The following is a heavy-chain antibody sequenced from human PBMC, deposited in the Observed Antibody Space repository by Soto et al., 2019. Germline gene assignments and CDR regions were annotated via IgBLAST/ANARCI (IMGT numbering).Heavy chain of an antibody. V-gene: IGHV4-39*01. J-gene: IGHJ4*02. D-gene: IGHD3-9*01. CDR2: VYYSGST. CDR1: GGSVSSSSNY. Sequence: QLQLQESGPGLVKPSETLSLTCTVSGGSVSSSSNYWGWVRQPPGKGLERIGRVYYSGSTYYNPSLESGVTRSVDKYKNQFSLKLMSLSAADTAVYYCGRLEGLATISYYFDYWGQGALVTVSS. CDR3: GRLEGLATISYYFDY.